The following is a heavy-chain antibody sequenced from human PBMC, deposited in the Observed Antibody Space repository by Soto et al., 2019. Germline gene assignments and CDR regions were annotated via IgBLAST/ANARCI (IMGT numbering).Heavy chain of an antibody. Sequence: SETLSLTCAVSGGSISSGGYYWSWIRQHPGKGLEWIGYIYYSGSTYYNPSLKSRVTISVDTSKNQFSLKLSSVTAADTAVYYCASRGYSYGFSLGMDVWGQGTTVPSP. CDR2: IYYSGST. V-gene: IGHV4-31*11. CDR1: GGSISSGGYY. D-gene: IGHD5-18*01. CDR3: ASRGYSYGFSLGMDV. J-gene: IGHJ6*02.